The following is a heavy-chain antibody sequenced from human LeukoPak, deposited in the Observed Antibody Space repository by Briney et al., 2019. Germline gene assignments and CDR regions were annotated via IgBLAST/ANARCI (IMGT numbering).Heavy chain of an antibody. Sequence: PSETLSLTCTVSDGSISSYYWSWIRQPPGKGLEWIGYIYYSGSTNYNPSLKSRVTISVDTSKNQFSLKLSSATAADTAVYYCARGGSGYSPPFDYWGQGTLVTVSS. CDR1: DGSISSYY. CDR2: IYYSGST. J-gene: IGHJ4*02. CDR3: ARGGSGYSPPFDY. V-gene: IGHV4-59*01. D-gene: IGHD3-3*01.